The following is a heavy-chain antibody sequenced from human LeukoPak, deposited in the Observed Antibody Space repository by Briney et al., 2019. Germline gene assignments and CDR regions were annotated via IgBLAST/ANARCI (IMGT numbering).Heavy chain of an antibody. J-gene: IGHJ3*02. D-gene: IGHD6-13*01. CDR3: ARDWLVAAAGGGAFDI. V-gene: IGHV3-30-3*01. CDR2: VSYDGGSK. Sequence: GGSLRLSCAASGFAFSSYAMHWVRQGPGKGLEWVALVSYDGGSKYYADSVKGRITISRDNSKNTLHLQMNSLRTEDTAVYYCARDWLVAAAGGGAFDIWGQGTMVTVSS. CDR1: GFAFSSYA.